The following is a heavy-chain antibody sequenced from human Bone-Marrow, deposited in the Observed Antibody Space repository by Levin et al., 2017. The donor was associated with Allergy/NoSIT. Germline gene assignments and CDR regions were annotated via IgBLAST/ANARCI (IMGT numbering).Heavy chain of an antibody. CDR3: ARVRRMVQGVNRHDYYMDV. J-gene: IGHJ6*03. Sequence: PSETLSLTCAVYGGSFSGYYWSWIRQPPGKGLEWIGEINHSGSTNYNPSLKSRVTISVDTSKNQFSLKLSSVTAADTAVYYCARVRRMVQGVNRHDYYMDVWGKGTTVTVSS. D-gene: IGHD3-10*01. V-gene: IGHV4-34*01. CDR1: GGSFSGYY. CDR2: INHSGST.